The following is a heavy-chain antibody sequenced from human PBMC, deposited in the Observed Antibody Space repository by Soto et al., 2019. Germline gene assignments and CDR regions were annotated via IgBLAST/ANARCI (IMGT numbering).Heavy chain of an antibody. CDR1: GFTFNKYW. D-gene: IGHD5-12*01. Sequence: PGGPLRLSCGDSGFTFNKYWMSWVSQAPGKGLEWVASIKQDGSEKYYVDSVKGRFTISRDNAKNSLYLQMNSLRAEDTAVYYCARSRIVATINTYYYYGMDVWGQGT. CDR3: ARSRIVATINTYYYYGMDV. V-gene: IGHV3-7*03. J-gene: IGHJ6*02. CDR2: IKQDGSEK.